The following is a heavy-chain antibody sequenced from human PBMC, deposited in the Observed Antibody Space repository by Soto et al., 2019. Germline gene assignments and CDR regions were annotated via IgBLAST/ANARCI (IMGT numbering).Heavy chain of an antibody. D-gene: IGHD3-22*01. V-gene: IGHV1-2*02. J-gene: IGHJ3*02. CDR3: ARDLAGYYDSRPFDI. CDR2: INPNSGGT. CDR1: GYTFTGYY. Sequence: ASVKVSCKASGYTFTGYYMHWVRQAPGQGLEWMGWINPNSGGTNYAQKFQGRVTMTRDTSISTAYMELSRLRSDDTAVYYCARDLAGYYDSRPFDIWGQGTMVT.